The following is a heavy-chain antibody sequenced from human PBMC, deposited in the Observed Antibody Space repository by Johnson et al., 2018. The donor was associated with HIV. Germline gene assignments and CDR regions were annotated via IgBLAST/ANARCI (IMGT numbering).Heavy chain of an antibody. CDR2: INWNGGST. J-gene: IGHJ3*02. Sequence: VQPVESGGGVVRPGGSLILSCTASGFTFDDYGMSWVRQAPGKGLEWVSGINWNGGSTGYADSVKGRFTISRDNAKNSLYLQMNSLRAEDTALYYCARRTDYYDSSGYRGGAFDIWGQGTMVTVSS. D-gene: IGHD3-22*01. CDR3: ARRTDYYDSSGYRGGAFDI. V-gene: IGHV3-20*04. CDR1: GFTFDDYG.